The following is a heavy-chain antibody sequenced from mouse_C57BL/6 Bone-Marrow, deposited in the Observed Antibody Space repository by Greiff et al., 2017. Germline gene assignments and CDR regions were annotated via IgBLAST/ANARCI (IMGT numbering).Heavy chain of an antibody. V-gene: IGHV1-82*01. Sequence: VQLMESGPELVKPGASVKISCKASGYAFSSSWMNWVKQRPGKGLEWIGRIYPGDGDTNYNGKFKGKATLTADKSSSTAYMQLSSLTSEDSAVYFCAGYGSSYYFDYWGQGTTLTVSS. D-gene: IGHD1-1*01. J-gene: IGHJ2*01. CDR2: IYPGDGDT. CDR3: AGYGSSYYFDY. CDR1: GYAFSSSW.